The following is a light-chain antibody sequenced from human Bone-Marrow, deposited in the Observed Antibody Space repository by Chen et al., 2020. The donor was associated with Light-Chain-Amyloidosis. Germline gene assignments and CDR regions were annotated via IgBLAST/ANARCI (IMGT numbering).Light chain of an antibody. CDR2: GAS. Sequence: EIVLTQSPGTLSLSPGERATLSCRASQSVSSSYLAWYQQKPGQAPRLLIYGASSRATGIPDRCSGSGSGTDFTLTISRLEPEDFAVYYCKQYGSSPLTFGGGTKVEIK. V-gene: IGKV3-20*01. CDR3: KQYGSSPLT. J-gene: IGKJ4*01. CDR1: QSVSSSY.